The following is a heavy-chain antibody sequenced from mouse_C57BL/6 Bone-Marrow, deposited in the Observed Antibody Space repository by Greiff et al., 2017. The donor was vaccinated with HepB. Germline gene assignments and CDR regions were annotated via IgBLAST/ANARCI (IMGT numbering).Heavy chain of an antibody. Sequence: VQLQQSGPELVKPGASVKIPCKASGYTFTDYNMDWVKQSHGKSLEWIGDINPNNGGTIYNQKFKGKATLTVDKSSSTAYMELRSLTSEDTAVYYCARGGSSGYPVAMDYWGQGTSVTVSS. J-gene: IGHJ4*01. D-gene: IGHD3-2*02. CDR3: ARGGSSGYPVAMDY. CDR2: INPNNGGT. V-gene: IGHV1-18*01. CDR1: GYTFTDYN.